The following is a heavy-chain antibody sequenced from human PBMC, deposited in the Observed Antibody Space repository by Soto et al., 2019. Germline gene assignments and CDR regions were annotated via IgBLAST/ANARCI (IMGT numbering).Heavy chain of an antibody. V-gene: IGHV1-2*04. D-gene: IGHD3-22*01. CDR3: ARTKWDSSGYYSYYFDY. CDR2: INPNSGGT. Sequence: ASKVSCKASGYTFTGYYMHWVRQAPGQGLEWMGWINPNSGGTNYAQKFQGWVTMTRDTSISTAYMELSRLRSDDTAVYYCARTKWDSSGYYSYYFDYWGQGTLVTVSS. J-gene: IGHJ4*02. CDR1: GYTFTGYY.